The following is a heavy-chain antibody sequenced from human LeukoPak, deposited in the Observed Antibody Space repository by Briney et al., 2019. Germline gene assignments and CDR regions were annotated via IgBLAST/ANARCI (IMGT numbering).Heavy chain of an antibody. CDR1: GYTFTSYD. D-gene: IGHD6-19*01. CDR2: MNPNSGNT. J-gene: IGHJ1*01. Sequence: ASVKVSCKASGYTFTSYDINWVRQATGQGLEWMGWMNPNSGNTGYAQKFQGRVTMTRNTSISTAYMELSSLRSEDTAVYYCARAGIAEAGQAEYFQHWGQGTLVTVSS. CDR3: ARAGIAEAGQAEYFQH. V-gene: IGHV1-8*01.